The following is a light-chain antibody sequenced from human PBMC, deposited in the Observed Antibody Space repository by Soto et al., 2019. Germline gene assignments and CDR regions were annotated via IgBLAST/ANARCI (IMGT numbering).Light chain of an antibody. CDR3: QQYGGSPLYT. Sequence: EIVLTQSPGTLSLSPGERATLSSRASQSVSSTYLAWYQQKPGQAPRLLIYGASTRATGIPDKFSGSGSGTDFTLTISRLEPEDFAVYYCQQYGGSPLYTFGQGTKLEIK. CDR1: QSVSSTY. CDR2: GAS. V-gene: IGKV3-20*01. J-gene: IGKJ2*01.